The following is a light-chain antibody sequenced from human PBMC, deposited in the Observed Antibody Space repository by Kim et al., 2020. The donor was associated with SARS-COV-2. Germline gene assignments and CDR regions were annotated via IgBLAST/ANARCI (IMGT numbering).Light chain of an antibody. CDR3: QAWDRTTVV. Sequence: SYELTQPPSVSVSPGQTASITCSGDKLGDKYACWYQQKPGQSAVLVIYQDSKRPSGIPERFSGSNSGNTATLTISGTQAMDEADYYCQAWDRTTVVFVGG. CDR1: KLGDKY. V-gene: IGLV3-1*01. J-gene: IGLJ2*01. CDR2: QDS.